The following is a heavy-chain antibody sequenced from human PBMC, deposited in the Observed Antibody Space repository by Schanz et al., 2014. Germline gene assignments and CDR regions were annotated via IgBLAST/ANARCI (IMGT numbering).Heavy chain of an antibody. CDR1: GYTFRSYS. CDR3: AREGTVIRGLSGWFDP. J-gene: IGHJ5*02. V-gene: IGHV1-2*02. Sequence: QVQLVQSGSDLKKPGASVTVSCKASGYTFRSYSINWVRQAPGQGLEWVGWIDPNGGATNHAQMLQGRVTMTRDTSISTVYMELSRLRSDDTAVYYCAREGTVIRGLSGWFDPWGQGTLVTVSS. CDR2: IDPNGGAT. D-gene: IGHD3-10*01.